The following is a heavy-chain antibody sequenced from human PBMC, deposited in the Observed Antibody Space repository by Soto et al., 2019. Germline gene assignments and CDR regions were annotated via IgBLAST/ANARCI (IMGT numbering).Heavy chain of an antibody. D-gene: IGHD5-12*01. Sequence: GESLKISCKGSGYSFTNYWIGWVRQMPGKGLEWMGFIYPGDSDTRYSPSFQGRVTISADKSISTAYLQWSSLKASDTAMYFCSRHVARYSCYDQGYYYMDVWGKGTTVTVSS. V-gene: IGHV5-51*01. CDR2: IYPGDSDT. CDR3: SRHVARYSCYDQGYYYMDV. J-gene: IGHJ6*03. CDR1: GYSFTNYW.